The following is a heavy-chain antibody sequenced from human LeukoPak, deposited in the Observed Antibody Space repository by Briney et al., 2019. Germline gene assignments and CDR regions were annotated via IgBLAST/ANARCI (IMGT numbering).Heavy chain of an antibody. J-gene: IGHJ4*02. CDR3: ARDQADYGGNSEGD. Sequence: PSETLSLTCTVSGYPISSGYYWGWIRQPPGKGLEWIGSIYHSGSTYYNPSLKSRVTISVDTSKNQFSLKLSSVTAADTAVYYCARDQADYGGNSEGDWGQGTLVTVSS. CDR1: GYPISSGYY. D-gene: IGHD4-23*01. V-gene: IGHV4-38-2*02. CDR2: IYHSGST.